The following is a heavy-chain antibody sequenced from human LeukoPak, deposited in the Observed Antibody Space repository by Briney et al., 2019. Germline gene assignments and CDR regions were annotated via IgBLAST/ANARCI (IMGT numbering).Heavy chain of an antibody. Sequence: HTGGSLRLSCAASGFTFSSYAMPWVRQAPDKGLEWVAVISYDGSNKYYADSVKGRFTISRDNSKNTLYLQMNSLRAEDTAVYYCARETLCSGGSCRYFDYWGQGTLVTVSS. CDR2: ISYDGSNK. J-gene: IGHJ4*02. V-gene: IGHV3-30-3*01. CDR3: ARETLCSGGSCRYFDY. D-gene: IGHD2-15*01. CDR1: GFTFSSYA.